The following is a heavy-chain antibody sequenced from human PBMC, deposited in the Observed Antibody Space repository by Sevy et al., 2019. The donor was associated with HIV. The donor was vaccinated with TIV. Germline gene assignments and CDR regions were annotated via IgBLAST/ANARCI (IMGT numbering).Heavy chain of an antibody. CDR3: AREGCSKPHDY. J-gene: IGHJ4*02. Sequence: GGSLRLSCAASGFTFRNYAMSWVRQAPGKGLEWVSTFSFGCGQINYADSVKGRFTISRDNSKNTLYLQMNSLRAEDTAMYYCAREGCSKPHDYWGQGTLVTVSS. D-gene: IGHD3-10*02. CDR2: FSFGCGQI. CDR1: GFTFRNYA. V-gene: IGHV3-23*01.